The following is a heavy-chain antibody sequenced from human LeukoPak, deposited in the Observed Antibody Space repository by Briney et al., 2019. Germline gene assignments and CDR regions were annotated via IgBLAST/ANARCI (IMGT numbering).Heavy chain of an antibody. CDR1: GFTFSSYA. Sequence: GRSLSLSCAASGFTFSSYAMHWVRQAPGKGLEWVAVISYDGSNKYYADSVKGRFTISRDNSKNTLYLQMNSLRAEDTAVYYCARDIYGDYDSSGYCAYWGQGTLVTVSS. CDR3: ARDIYGDYDSSGYCAY. D-gene: IGHD3-22*01. V-gene: IGHV3-30-3*01. J-gene: IGHJ4*02. CDR2: ISYDGSNK.